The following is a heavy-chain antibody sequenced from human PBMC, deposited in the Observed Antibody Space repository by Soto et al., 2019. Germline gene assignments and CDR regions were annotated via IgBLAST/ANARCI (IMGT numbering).Heavy chain of an antibody. J-gene: IGHJ4*02. D-gene: IGHD2-2*02. Sequence: EVQLVETGGGLIQPGGSLRLSCAASGFTVSSNYMSWVRQAPGKGLEWVSLIHRGGSKLYSDSVKGRFTISRDNSKNTLFLQMNSLRAEDTAVYFCATYTSLDYWGQGTLVTVSS. V-gene: IGHV3-53*02. CDR3: ATYTSLDY. CDR1: GFTVSSNY. CDR2: IHRGGSK.